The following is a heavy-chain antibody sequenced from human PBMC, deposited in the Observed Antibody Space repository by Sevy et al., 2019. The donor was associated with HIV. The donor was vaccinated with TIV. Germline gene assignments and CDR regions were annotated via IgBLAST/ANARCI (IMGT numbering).Heavy chain of an antibody. D-gene: IGHD6-6*01. CDR3: ARGVQTYDAFDI. Sequence: GGSLRLSCAASGFTFSSYSMNWVRQAPGKGLEWVSSISGISNYIYYADSVQGRFSISRDNAKDSLYLQMNSLRVGDTAIYYCARGVQTYDAFDIWGQGTMVTVSS. CDR1: GFTFSSYS. J-gene: IGHJ3*02. V-gene: IGHV3-21*01. CDR2: ISGISNYI.